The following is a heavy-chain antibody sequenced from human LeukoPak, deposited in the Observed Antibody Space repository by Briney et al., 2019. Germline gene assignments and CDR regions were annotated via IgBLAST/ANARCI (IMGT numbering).Heavy chain of an antibody. Sequence: GGSLRLSCAASGFTFSTYAINWVRQSPRKGLEWVSGISGSGLSTYYADSVKGRFTITRDNSKNTVHLQLSSLRVEDRAVYFFSKGGRHSTPVTWFDPWGQGSLVTVSS. D-gene: IGHD5-18*01. CDR3: SKGGRHSTPVTWFDP. J-gene: IGHJ5*02. CDR2: ISGSGLST. V-gene: IGHV3-23*01. CDR1: GFTFSTYA.